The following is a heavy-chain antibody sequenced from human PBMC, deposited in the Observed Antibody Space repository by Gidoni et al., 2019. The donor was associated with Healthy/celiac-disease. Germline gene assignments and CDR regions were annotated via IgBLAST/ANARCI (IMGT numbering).Heavy chain of an antibody. J-gene: IGHJ6*02. V-gene: IGHV2-70*15. CDR2: IDWDDDK. CDR3: ALTMQASYYYGMDV. CDR1: GFSLSTSGMC. Sequence: QVTLRESGPALVKPTQTLTLTCTFSGFSLSTSGMCVSWIRQPPGKALEWLARIDWDDDKYYSTSLKTRLTISKDTSKNQVVLTMTNMDPVDTATYYCALTMQASYYYGMDVWGQGTTVTVSS. D-gene: IGHD3-3*01.